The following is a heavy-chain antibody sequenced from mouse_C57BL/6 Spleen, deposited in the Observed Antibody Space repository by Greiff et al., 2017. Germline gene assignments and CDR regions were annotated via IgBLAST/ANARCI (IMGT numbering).Heavy chain of an antibody. CDR3: ASAYYSNYFDY. D-gene: IGHD2-5*01. CDR1: GYSITSGYY. J-gene: IGHJ2*01. Sequence: VQLKESGPGLVKPSQSLSLTCSVTGYSITSGYYWNWLRQFPGNKLEWMGYISYDGSNNYNPSLKNRSSITRDTSKNQFFLKLNSVTTEDTATYYCASAYYSNYFDYWGQGTTLTVSS. CDR2: ISYDGSN. V-gene: IGHV3-6*01.